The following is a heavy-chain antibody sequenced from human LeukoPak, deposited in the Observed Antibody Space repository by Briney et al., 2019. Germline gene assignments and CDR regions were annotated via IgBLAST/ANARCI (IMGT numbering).Heavy chain of an antibody. D-gene: IGHD2-15*01. CDR2: IFGSGGSA. CDR1: GSTFGSYA. CDR3: AKTTTGYSSGRYPAWPIDY. Sequence: PGGSLRLSCAASGSTFGSYAMYWVRQAPGKGLEWVSGIFGSGGSAHYADSVKGRFTISRDNSKNTVYLQMDSLRAEDTATYYCAKTTTGYSSGRYPAWPIDYWGQGTLVTVSS. V-gene: IGHV3-23*01. J-gene: IGHJ4*02.